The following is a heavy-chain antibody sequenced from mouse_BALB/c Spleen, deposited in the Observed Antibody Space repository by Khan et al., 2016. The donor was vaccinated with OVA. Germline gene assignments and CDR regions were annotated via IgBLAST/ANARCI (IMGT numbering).Heavy chain of an antibody. Sequence: EVKLEESGPGLVNPSQSLSLTCTVTGYSITSDYAWNWIRQFPGNKLEWMGYISYSGRTSYNPSLKSRISITRDTSKKQVFLQLNSVTTQDTAVYFCASSVTITTVVATDFDYWGQGTTLTVSS. J-gene: IGHJ2*01. CDR1: GYSITSDYA. D-gene: IGHD1-1*01. V-gene: IGHV3-2*02. CDR2: ISYSGRT. CDR3: ASSVTITTVVATDFDY.